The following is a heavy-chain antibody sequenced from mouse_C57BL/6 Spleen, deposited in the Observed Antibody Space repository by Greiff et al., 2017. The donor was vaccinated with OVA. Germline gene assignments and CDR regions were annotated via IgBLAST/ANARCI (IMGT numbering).Heavy chain of an antibody. CDR3: ARDGYYDGYYDAIDY. CDR2: IYPGDGDT. V-gene: IGHV1-82*01. Sequence: VQLQQSGPELVKPGASVKISCKASGYAFSSSWMNWVKQRPGKGLEWIGRIYPGDGDTNYNGKFKGKATLTADKSSSTAYMQLSSLTSEDSAVYCCARDGYYDGYYDAIDYWGQGTSVTVSS. CDR1: GYAFSSSW. D-gene: IGHD2-3*01. J-gene: IGHJ4*01.